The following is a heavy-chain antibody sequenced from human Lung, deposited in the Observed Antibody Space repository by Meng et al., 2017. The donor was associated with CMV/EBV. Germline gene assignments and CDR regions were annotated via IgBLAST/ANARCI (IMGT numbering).Heavy chain of an antibody. V-gene: IGHV4-59*01. J-gene: IGHJ6*02. CDR2: IHYSGSS. Sequence: SXTXSLXCTVSGASISSYYWSWIRQPPGRGLEWIGNIHYSGSSNYNPSLKGRVTMSVATSEDQFSLRLNSVTAADTAVYYCARGHTNSGSFVGYYALDVWGQGAXVTGAS. CDR1: GASISSYY. CDR3: ARGHTNSGSFVGYYALDV. D-gene: IGHD1-26*01.